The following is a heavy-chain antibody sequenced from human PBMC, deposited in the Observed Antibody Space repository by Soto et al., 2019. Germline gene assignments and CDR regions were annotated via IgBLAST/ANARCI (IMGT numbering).Heavy chain of an antibody. CDR1: GGFISSSTYY. CDR3: ATDYGDYYFDS. Sequence: SETLSLTCTVSGGFISSSTYYWGWIRQPPGRGLEWIGNIYYSGSTYYNPSLKSRVTISVDTSKNHFSLSLTSVTAADTAVYYCATDYGDYYFDSCGQGTLVTVSS. V-gene: IGHV4-39*02. CDR2: IYYSGST. J-gene: IGHJ4*02. D-gene: IGHD4-17*01.